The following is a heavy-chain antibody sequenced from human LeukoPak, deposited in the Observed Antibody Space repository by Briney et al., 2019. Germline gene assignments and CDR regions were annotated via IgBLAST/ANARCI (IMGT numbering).Heavy chain of an antibody. Sequence: GGSLRLSCAASGFTFSSYWMSWVRQAPGKGLEWVANIKQDGSEKYYVDSVKGRFTISRDNAKNSLYLQMNSLRAEDTAVYYCARAGFKMYYDILTGPPRVFDYWGQGTLVTVSS. CDR2: IKQDGSEK. J-gene: IGHJ4*02. V-gene: IGHV3-7*01. CDR1: GFTFSSYW. CDR3: ARAGFKMYYDILTGPPRVFDY. D-gene: IGHD3-9*01.